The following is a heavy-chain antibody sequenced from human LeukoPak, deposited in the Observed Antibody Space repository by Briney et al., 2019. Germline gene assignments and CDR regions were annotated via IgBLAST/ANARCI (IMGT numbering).Heavy chain of an antibody. Sequence: SETLSLTCTVSGGSISSSSYYWGWIRQPPGKGLEWIGSIYYSGNTYYNPSLKSRVTISVDTSKNQLSLKLSSVTAADTAVYYCARHGSGWYYFDYWGQGTLVTVPS. CDR2: IYYSGNT. J-gene: IGHJ4*02. D-gene: IGHD6-19*01. CDR1: GGSISSSSYY. CDR3: ARHGSGWYYFDY. V-gene: IGHV4-39*01.